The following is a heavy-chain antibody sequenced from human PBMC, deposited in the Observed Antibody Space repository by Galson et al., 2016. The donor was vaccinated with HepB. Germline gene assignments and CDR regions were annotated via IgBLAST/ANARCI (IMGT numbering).Heavy chain of an antibody. Sequence: SETLSLTCAVSGASINSLTWWSWVRQPPGKGLEWIGEVFHSGNTNYNSSLKSRVSMSTDKSKNQFSLTLTAVTAADTAVYFCASLDNRRGGEFWGQGTLVTVSS. J-gene: IGHJ4*02. CDR3: ASLDNRRGGEF. CDR2: VFHSGNT. CDR1: GASINSLTW. D-gene: IGHD3-10*01. V-gene: IGHV4-4*02.